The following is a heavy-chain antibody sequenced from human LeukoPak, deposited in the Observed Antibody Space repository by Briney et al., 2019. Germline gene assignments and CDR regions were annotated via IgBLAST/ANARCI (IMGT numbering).Heavy chain of an antibody. J-gene: IGHJ4*02. Sequence: PSGSLRRSGAASGFTFSTYAMTWVRQAPGNGLKWVSLISGTGGSTYYADSVKGRFTISRDNSKNTLYLQMNSLSARDTAVYVCGTARFSRDGCHQGAPACWGQRIMVTAAS. CDR3: GTARFSRDGCHQGAPAC. CDR1: GFTFSTYA. D-gene: IGHD2-2*01. V-gene: IGHV3-23*01. CDR2: ISGTGGST.